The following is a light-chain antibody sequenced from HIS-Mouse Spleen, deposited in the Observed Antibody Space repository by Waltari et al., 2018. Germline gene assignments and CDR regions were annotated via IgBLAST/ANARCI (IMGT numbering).Light chain of an antibody. J-gene: IGKJ5*01. Sequence: DIQMTQSPSSLSASVGDRVTITCQASQDISNYLNWYQQKPGKAPKLLIYDASNLETGVPARFIGSGSGTDFTFTISSLQPEDIATYYCQQYDNLPPVITFGQGTRREIK. CDR1: QDISNY. V-gene: IGKV1-33*01. CDR3: QQYDNLPPVIT. CDR2: DAS.